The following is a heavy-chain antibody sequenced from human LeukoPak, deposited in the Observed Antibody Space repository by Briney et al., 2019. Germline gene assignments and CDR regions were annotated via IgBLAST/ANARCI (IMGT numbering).Heavy chain of an antibody. J-gene: IGHJ4*02. CDR3: ANIVVGSYYFDY. CDR2: IIPIFGTA. V-gene: IGHV1-69*05. D-gene: IGHD2-2*01. Sequence: SVKVSCKASGGTFSSYAISWVRQAPGQELEWMGGIIPIFGTANYAQKFQGRVTITTDESTSTAYMELGSLRSEDTAVYYCANIVVGSYYFDYWGQGTLVTVSS. CDR1: GGTFSSYA.